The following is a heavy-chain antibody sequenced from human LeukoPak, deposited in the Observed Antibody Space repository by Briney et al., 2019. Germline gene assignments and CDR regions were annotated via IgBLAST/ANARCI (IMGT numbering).Heavy chain of an antibody. Sequence: ASVKVSCTASGYTFTGYYMHWVRQAPGQGLEWMGWINPNNGGTNYAQEFQGWVTMTRDTSISTAYMEVRRLKSDDTAVYYCARDRHSGNYYLDSWGQGTLVTVSS. D-gene: IGHD1-26*01. CDR1: GYTFTGYY. CDR2: INPNNGGT. J-gene: IGHJ4*02. CDR3: ARDRHSGNYYLDS. V-gene: IGHV1-2*04.